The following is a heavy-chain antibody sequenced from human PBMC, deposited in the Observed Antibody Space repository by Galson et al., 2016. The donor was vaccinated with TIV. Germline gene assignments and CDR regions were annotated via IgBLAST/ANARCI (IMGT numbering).Heavy chain of an antibody. V-gene: IGHV4-31*03. J-gene: IGHJ3*01. Sequence: TLSLTCPVSGVSISSGFSYWNWVRQSPGQGLEWIGYIHFTGRTYYNPSFQSRVSISVDTSKSQFSLNLRSVTAADTAVYFCARETYGDYDNYDAFDFWGRGTMVTVSS. D-gene: IGHD4-17*01. CDR2: IHFTGRT. CDR3: ARETYGDYDNYDAFDF. CDR1: GVSISSGFSY.